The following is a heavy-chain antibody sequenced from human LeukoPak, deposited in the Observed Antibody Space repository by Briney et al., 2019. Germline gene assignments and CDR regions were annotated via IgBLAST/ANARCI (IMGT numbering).Heavy chain of an antibody. Sequence: PGGSLRLSCAASGFTFDNYAMTWVRQAPGKGLEWVSPIRLSDGYTYYADSVQGRFIISRDTSKNTVSLQMNSLTGDDTALYYCARVAGSYSIRPFDFWGQGTVVIVSS. D-gene: IGHD1-26*01. CDR1: GFTFDNYA. CDR2: IRLSDGYT. CDR3: ARVAGSYSIRPFDF. V-gene: IGHV3-23*01. J-gene: IGHJ4*02.